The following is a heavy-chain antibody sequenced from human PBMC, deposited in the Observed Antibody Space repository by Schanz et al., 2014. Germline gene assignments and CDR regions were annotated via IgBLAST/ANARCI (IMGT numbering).Heavy chain of an antibody. D-gene: IGHD3-9*01. CDR3: AKQIHYDILTVTRN. CDR2: ISHSGGSK. V-gene: IGHV3-NL1*01. J-gene: IGHJ4*02. CDR1: GFTFSSYG. Sequence: QVQLVESGGGVVQPGRSLRLSCAASGFTFSSYGMHWVRQAPGKGLEWVSSISHSGGSKYYADSVKGRFTISRDNSENTLYLQMNSLRAEDTAVYYCAKQIHYDILTVTRNWGQGTLVTVSS.